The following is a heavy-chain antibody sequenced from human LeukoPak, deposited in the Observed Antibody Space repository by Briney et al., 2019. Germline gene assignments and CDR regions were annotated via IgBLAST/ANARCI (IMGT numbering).Heavy chain of an antibody. D-gene: IGHD3-22*01. V-gene: IGHV4-59*01. J-gene: IGHJ3*02. Sequence: PSGTLSLTCTVSGGSISSYYWSWIRQPPGKGLEWIGYIYYSGSTNYNPSLKSRVTISVDTSKNQFSLKLSSVTAADTAVYYCARARYDSSGRDAFDIWGQGTMVTVSS. CDR2: IYYSGST. CDR1: GGSISSYY. CDR3: ARARYDSSGRDAFDI.